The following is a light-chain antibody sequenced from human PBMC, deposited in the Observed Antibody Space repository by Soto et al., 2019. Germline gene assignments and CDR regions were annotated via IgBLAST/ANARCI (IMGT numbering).Light chain of an antibody. J-gene: IGKJ4*01. Sequence: EIVLTQSRGAVSLSPGETAALSCRASQSVSSRYLAWYQQKSGQAPRLLIYATSSRATDIPDRFIGYGSGTDFTLTISRLEPEDFAVYYCQQFSSYPLTFGGGTKVDIK. CDR2: ATS. CDR3: QQFSSYPLT. V-gene: IGKV3-20*01. CDR1: QSVSSRY.